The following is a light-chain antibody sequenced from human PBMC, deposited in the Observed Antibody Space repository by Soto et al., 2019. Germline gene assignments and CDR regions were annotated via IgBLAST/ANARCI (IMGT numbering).Light chain of an antibody. CDR2: DAS. CDR1: QSVSSY. Sequence: EVVLTQSPGTLSLSPGERATLSCRASQSVSSYLAWYQQKPGQAPRLLIYDASNRATGIPARFSGSGSGTDFTLTISSLEPEDFAVYYCQQRSNWPSWTFGQGTKVEIK. V-gene: IGKV3-11*01. CDR3: QQRSNWPSWT. J-gene: IGKJ1*01.